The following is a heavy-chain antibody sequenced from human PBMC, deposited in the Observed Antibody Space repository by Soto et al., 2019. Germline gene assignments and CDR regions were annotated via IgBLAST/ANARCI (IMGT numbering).Heavy chain of an antibody. CDR3: ARAGSCYYCYYYYYGMDV. D-gene: IGHD2-15*01. V-gene: IGHV3-30*03. Sequence: PGGSLRLSCAASGFTFSSYGMHWVRQAPGKGLEWVAVISYDGSNKYYADSVKGRFTISRDNSKNTLYLQMNSLRAEDTAVYYCARAGSCYYCYYYYYGMDVWGQGTTVTVSS. CDR1: GFTFSSYG. CDR2: ISYDGSNK. J-gene: IGHJ6*02.